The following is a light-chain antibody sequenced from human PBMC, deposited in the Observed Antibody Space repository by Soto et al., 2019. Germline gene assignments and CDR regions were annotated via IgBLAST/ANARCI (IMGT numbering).Light chain of an antibody. CDR3: QAYDYSLTAFV. CDR2: GNR. J-gene: IGLJ3*02. V-gene: IGLV1-40*01. CDR1: NSNLGAGYD. Sequence: QAVLTQPPSVSGAPGQRVTITCTGNNSNLGAGYDVHWYQQLPGAAPKLVIFGNRNRPSGVPERFSGSKSGTSASLAITGLQAEDEADYYCQAYDYSLTAFVFGGGTQLTVL.